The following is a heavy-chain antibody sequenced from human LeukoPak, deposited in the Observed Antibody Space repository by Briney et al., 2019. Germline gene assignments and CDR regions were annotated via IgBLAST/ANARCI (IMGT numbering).Heavy chain of an antibody. CDR3: AREILGNWFDP. Sequence: GGTLRLSCAASGFTFSSYGMSWVRQAPGKGLEWVSAISGSGGSTYYADSVRGRFTISRDNSKNTLYLQMNSLRAEDTAVYYCAREILGNWFDPWGQGTLVTVSS. CDR2: ISGSGGST. CDR1: GFTFSSYG. J-gene: IGHJ5*02. V-gene: IGHV3-23*01.